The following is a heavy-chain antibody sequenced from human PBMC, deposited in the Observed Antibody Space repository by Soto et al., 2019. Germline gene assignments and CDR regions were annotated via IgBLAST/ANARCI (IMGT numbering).Heavy chain of an antibody. CDR1: GFTVSSKY. D-gene: IGHD3-10*01. V-gene: IGHV3-66*01. CDR3: ATGGFGELLFEY. Sequence: GGSLRLSCAASGFTVSSKYMSWVRQAPGKGLEWVSLIQSGGPTYYADSVKGRFTISRDTSENTVHLQMDSLRAEDTAVYYCATGGFGELLFEYWGQGTRVTVSS. CDR2: IQSGGPT. J-gene: IGHJ4*02.